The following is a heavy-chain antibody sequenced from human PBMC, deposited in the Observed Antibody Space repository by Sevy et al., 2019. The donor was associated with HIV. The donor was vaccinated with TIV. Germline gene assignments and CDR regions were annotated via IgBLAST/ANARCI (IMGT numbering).Heavy chain of an antibody. J-gene: IGHJ4*02. CDR3: ARDIAAAGSSFDY. Sequence: ASVKVSCKASGYTFTGYYMHWVRQAPGQGLEWMGRINPNSGGTNYAQKFQGRVTMTRDTSINTAYMELSRLRSDDTAVYYCARDIAAAGSSFDYWGQGTLVTVSS. V-gene: IGHV1-2*06. CDR1: GYTFTGYY. D-gene: IGHD6-13*01. CDR2: INPNSGGT.